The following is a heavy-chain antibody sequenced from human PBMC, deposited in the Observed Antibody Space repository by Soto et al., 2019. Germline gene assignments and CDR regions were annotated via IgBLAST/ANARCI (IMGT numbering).Heavy chain of an antibody. J-gene: IGHJ5*02. CDR2: IYPGDSDT. V-gene: IGHV5-51*01. CDR3: ARQPVTDYDYSNYWRGWFDP. Sequence: GESLKISCKGSGYSFTSYWIGWVRQMPGKGLEWMGIIYPGDSDTRYSPSFQGQVTISADKSISTAYLQWSSLKASDTAMYYCARQPVTDYDYSNYWRGWFDPWGQGTLVTVSS. D-gene: IGHD4-4*01. CDR1: GYSFTSYW.